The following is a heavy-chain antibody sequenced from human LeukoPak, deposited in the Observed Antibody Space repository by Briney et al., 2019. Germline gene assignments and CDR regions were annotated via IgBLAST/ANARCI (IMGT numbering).Heavy chain of an antibody. D-gene: IGHD3-10*01. CDR2: VDTSGSYI. V-gene: IGHV3-21*01. CDR1: GFTFSDYS. J-gene: IGHJ4*02. Sequence: GGSLRLSCAASGFTFSDYSMNWVRQAPGKGLEWASSVDTSGSYIYNADSVKGRFTISRDNAKDSLFLQMSSLRAEDTAVYYCARDFFGEPALFDYWGQGTLVTVSS. CDR3: ARDFFGEPALFDY.